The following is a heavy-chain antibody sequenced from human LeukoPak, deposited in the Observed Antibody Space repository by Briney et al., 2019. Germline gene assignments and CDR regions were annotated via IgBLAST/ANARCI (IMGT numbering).Heavy chain of an antibody. Sequence: SGGSLRLSCAASGFAFSNFWMHWVRQTPGKGLVWVSRINSDGSSTTYADSVKGRFTISRDNAKNTLYLQMNSLRAEDTAVYYCARDVWGTFDYWGQGTLVTVSS. CDR1: GFAFSNFW. V-gene: IGHV3-74*01. J-gene: IGHJ4*02. CDR2: INSDGSST. D-gene: IGHD1/OR15-1a*01. CDR3: ARDVWGTFDY.